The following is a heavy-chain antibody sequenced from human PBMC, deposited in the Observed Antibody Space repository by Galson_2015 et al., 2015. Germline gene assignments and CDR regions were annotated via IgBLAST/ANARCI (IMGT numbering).Heavy chain of an antibody. V-gene: IGHV3-48*03. CDR2: ISSSGSTI. J-gene: IGHJ6*03. CDR1: GFTFSSYE. D-gene: IGHD3-10*01. CDR3: ARVYGSGSYYNVNYYYYYMDV. Sequence: SLRLSCAASGFTFSSYEMNWVRQAPGKGLEWVSYISSSGSTIYYADSVKGRFTISRDNAKNSLYLQMNSLRAEDTAVYYCARVYGSGSYYNVNYYYYYMDVWGNGTTVTVSS.